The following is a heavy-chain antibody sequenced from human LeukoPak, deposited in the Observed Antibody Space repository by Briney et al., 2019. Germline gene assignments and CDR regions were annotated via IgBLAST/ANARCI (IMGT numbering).Heavy chain of an antibody. J-gene: IGHJ4*02. CDR3: ARAGSSMVIAY. D-gene: IGHD2-21*01. CDR2: IYYSGST. V-gene: IGHV4-61*01. Sequence: SETLSLTCTVSGGSISSSSYYWSWIRQPPGKGLEWIGYIYYSGSTNYNPSLKSRVTISVDTSKNQFSLKLSSVTAADTAVYYCARAGSSMVIAYWGQGTLVTVSS. CDR1: GGSISSSSYY.